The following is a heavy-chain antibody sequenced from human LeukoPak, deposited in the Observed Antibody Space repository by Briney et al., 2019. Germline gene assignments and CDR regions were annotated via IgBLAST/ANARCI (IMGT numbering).Heavy chain of an antibody. J-gene: IGHJ6*03. CDR2: IYHTGST. CDR3: ARVEREQMGHNFYYYMDV. D-gene: IGHD1/OR15-1a*01. Sequence: PSESLSLTCIVSGGSISSGGYYWSWIRQPPGKGLEWIGYIYHTGSTYYDPSLKSRVTISVDRSNNRFSLTVSSVTAADTAMYYCARVEREQMGHNFYYYMDVWGKGTTVIVSS. CDR1: GGSISSGGYY. V-gene: IGHV4-30-2*01.